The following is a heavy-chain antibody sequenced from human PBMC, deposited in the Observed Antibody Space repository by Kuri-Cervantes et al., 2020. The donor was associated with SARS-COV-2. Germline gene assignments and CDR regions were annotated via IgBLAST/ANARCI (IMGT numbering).Heavy chain of an antibody. Sequence: SETLSLTCTVSGGSISSYYWSWIRQPPGKGLEWIGYIYYSGSTNYNPSLKSRVTISVDTSKNQLSLKLSSVTAADTAVYYCATSYGGSGSYYYGMDVWGQGTTVTVSS. J-gene: IGHJ6*02. CDR2: IYYSGST. CDR3: ATSYGGSGSYYYGMDV. CDR1: GGSISSYY. D-gene: IGHD3-10*01. V-gene: IGHV4-59*01.